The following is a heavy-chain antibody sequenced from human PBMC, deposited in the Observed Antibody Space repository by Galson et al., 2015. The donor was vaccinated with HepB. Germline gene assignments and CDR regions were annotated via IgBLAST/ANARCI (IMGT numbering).Heavy chain of an antibody. J-gene: IGHJ4*02. Sequence: SLRLSCAASGFTFSNAWMSWVRQAPGKGLEWVGRIKSKTDGGTTDYAAPVKGRFTISRDDSKNTLYLQMNSLKTEDTAVYYCTTASTAMEAMVAIKDYWGQGTLVTVSS. CDR2: IKSKTDGGTT. CDR1: GFTFSNAW. D-gene: IGHD5-18*01. V-gene: IGHV3-15*01. CDR3: TTASTAMEAMVAIKDY.